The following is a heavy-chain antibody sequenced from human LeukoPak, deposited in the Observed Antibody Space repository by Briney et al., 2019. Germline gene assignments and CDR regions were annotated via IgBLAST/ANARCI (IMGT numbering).Heavy chain of an antibody. D-gene: IGHD5-12*01. CDR1: GGTFSSYA. Sequence: ASVKVSCKASGGTFSSYAISWVRQATGQGLEWMGWMNPNSGNTGYAQKFQGRVTMTRNTSISTAYMELSSLRSEDTAVYYCARGGGYDPNYGMDVWGQGTTVTVSS. CDR2: MNPNSGNT. J-gene: IGHJ6*02. V-gene: IGHV1-8*02. CDR3: ARGGGYDPNYGMDV.